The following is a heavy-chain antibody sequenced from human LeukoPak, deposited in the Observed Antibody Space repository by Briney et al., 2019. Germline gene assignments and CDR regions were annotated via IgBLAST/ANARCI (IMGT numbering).Heavy chain of an antibody. D-gene: IGHD3-10*01. CDR2: IYYSGST. CDR3: ARDSSDYGSGGFDD. V-gene: IGHV4-30-4*01. CDR1: GGSISSGDYY. J-gene: IGHJ4*02. Sequence: SETLSLTCTVSGGSISSGDYYWSWIRQPPGKGLEWIGYIYYSGSTYYNPALKSRVTISVDTSKNQFSLKLSSVTAADTAVYYCARDSSDYGSGGFDDWGQGTLVTVSS.